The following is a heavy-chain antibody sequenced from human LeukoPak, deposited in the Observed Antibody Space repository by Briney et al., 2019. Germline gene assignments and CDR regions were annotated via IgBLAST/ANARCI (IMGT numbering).Heavy chain of an antibody. J-gene: IGHJ4*02. V-gene: IGHV1-69*13. CDR1: GGTCSSYA. D-gene: IGHD3-22*01. CDR3: AKAHYDSSGYYFDY. Sequence: GASVKVSCKASGGTCSSYAISWVRQAPGQGLEWMGGIIPIFGTANYAQKFQGRVTITADESTSTAYMELSSLRSEDTAVYYCAKAHYDSSGYYFDYWGQGTLVTVSS. CDR2: IIPIFGTA.